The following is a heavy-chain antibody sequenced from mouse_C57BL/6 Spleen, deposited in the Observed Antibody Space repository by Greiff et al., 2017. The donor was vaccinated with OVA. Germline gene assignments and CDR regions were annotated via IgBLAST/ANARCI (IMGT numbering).Heavy chain of an antibody. CDR2: ISYDGSN. Sequence: EVQVVESGPGLVKPSQSLSLTCSVTGYSITSGYYWNWLRQFPGNKLEWMGYISYDGSNNYNPSLKNRIAITRDTAKNQFFLKLNSATTEDTATYYCARSGTTEDDWGQGTTLTVSS. D-gene: IGHD1-1*01. V-gene: IGHV3-6*01. CDR1: GYSITSGYY. J-gene: IGHJ2*01. CDR3: ARSGTTEDD.